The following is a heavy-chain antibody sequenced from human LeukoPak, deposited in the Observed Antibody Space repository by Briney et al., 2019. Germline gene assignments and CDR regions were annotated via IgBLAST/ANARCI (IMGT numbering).Heavy chain of an antibody. Sequence: PSETLSLTCTVSGGSISSYYWSWLRQPPGKGLEWIGYIYYSGSTNYNPSLKSRVTISVDTSKNQFSLKLSSVTAADTAVYYCARVAGSSSWTRWWFDPWGQGTLVTVSS. CDR1: GGSISSYY. J-gene: IGHJ5*02. V-gene: IGHV4-59*01. D-gene: IGHD6-13*01. CDR2: IYYSGST. CDR3: ARVAGSSSWTRWWFDP.